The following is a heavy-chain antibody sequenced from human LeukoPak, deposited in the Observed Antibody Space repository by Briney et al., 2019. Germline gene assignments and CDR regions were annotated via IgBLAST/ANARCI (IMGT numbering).Heavy chain of an antibody. Sequence: PSETLSLTCTVSGGSISSYDWSWIRQPPGKRLEWIGYIYYSGSTNYNPSLKSRVTISVDTSKNQFSLKLSSVTAADTAVYYCARRGAVAGNFDYWGQGTLVTVSS. V-gene: IGHV4-59*08. D-gene: IGHD6-19*01. J-gene: IGHJ4*02. CDR2: IYYSGST. CDR1: GGSISSYD. CDR3: ARRGAVAGNFDY.